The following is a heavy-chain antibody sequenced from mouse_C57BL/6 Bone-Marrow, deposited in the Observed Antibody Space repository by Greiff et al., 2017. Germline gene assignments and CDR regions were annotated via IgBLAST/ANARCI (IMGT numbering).Heavy chain of an antibody. D-gene: IGHD1-1*01. CDR2: LSNGGGST. V-gene: IGHV5-12*01. Sequence: EVMLVASGGGLVQPGGSLKLSCAASGFTFSDYYMYWVRQTPEQRLEWVASLSNGGGSTYYPDTVKGRFTISRDNAKNTLYLQMSRLKSEDTAMYYCARPSYYYGSSYGFAYWGQGTLVTVSA. CDR3: ARPSYYYGSSYGFAY. CDR1: GFTFSDYY. J-gene: IGHJ3*01.